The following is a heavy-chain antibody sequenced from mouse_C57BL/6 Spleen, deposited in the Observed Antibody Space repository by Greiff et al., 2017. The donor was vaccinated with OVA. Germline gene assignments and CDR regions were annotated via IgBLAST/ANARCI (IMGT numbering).Heavy chain of an antibody. J-gene: IGHJ4*01. CDR1: GFNIKDYY. D-gene: IGHD2-1*01. CDR3: TTSGYGNYNYAMDY. Sequence: EVKLVESGAELVRPGASVKLSCTASGFNIKDYYMHWVKQRPEQGLEWIGRIDPEDGDTEYAPKFQGKATMTADTSSNTAYLQLSSLTSEDTAVYYCTTSGYGNYNYAMDYWGQGTSVTVSS. V-gene: IGHV14-1*01. CDR2: IDPEDGDT.